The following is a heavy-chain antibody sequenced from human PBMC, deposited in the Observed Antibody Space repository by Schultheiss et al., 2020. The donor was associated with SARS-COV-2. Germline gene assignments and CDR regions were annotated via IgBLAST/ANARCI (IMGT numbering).Heavy chain of an antibody. V-gene: IGHV1-2*02. CDR3: ARVSGSYPYFDY. Sequence: ASVKVSCKVSGYTLTELSMHWVRQAPGQGLEWMGWINPNSGGTNYAQKFQGRVTMTRDTSISTAYMELRSLRSDDTAVYYCARVSGSYPYFDYWGQGTLVTVSS. CDR1: GYTLTELS. D-gene: IGHD3-16*02. CDR2: INPNSGGT. J-gene: IGHJ4*02.